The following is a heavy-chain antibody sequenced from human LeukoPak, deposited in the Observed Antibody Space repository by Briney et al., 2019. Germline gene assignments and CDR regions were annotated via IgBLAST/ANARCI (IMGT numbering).Heavy chain of an antibody. J-gene: IGHJ4*02. CDR2: IKSKTDGGTT. Sequence: PGGSLRLSCAASGFTFSNAWMSWVRQAPGKGLEWVGRIKSKTDGGTTDYAAPVKGRFTISRDDSKNTLYPQMNSLKTEDTAVYCCTTDGRSTTGTNDYWGQGTLVTVSS. CDR1: GFTFSNAW. D-gene: IGHD1-1*01. CDR3: TTDGRSTTGTNDY. V-gene: IGHV3-15*01.